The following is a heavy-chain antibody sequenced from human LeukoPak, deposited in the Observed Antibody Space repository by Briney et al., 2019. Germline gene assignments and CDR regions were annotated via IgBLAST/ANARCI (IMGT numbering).Heavy chain of an antibody. CDR1: GFTFSSYG. V-gene: IGHV3-48*04. D-gene: IGHD3-22*01. CDR3: ARAVYYYDN. Sequence: GGSLRLSCAASGFTFSSYGMHWVRQVPGKGLEWVSYISSSSSTIYYADSVKGRFTISRDNAKNTLYLQMNSLRGEDTAIYYCARAVYYYDNWGLGTQVTVSS. CDR2: ISSSSSTI. J-gene: IGHJ4*02.